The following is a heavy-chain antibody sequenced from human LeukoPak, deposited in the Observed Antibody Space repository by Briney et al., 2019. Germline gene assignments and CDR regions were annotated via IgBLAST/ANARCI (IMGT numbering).Heavy chain of an antibody. CDR2: IIPIFGTA. CDR1: GGTFSSYA. CDR3: ARDKCSSTSCYELDGYYFDY. D-gene: IGHD2-2*01. V-gene: IGHV1-69*13. Sequence: SVKVSCKASGGTFSSYAISWVRQAPGQGLEWMGGIIPIFGTANYAQKFQGRVTITADESTSTAYMELSSLRSEDTAVYYCARDKCSSTSCYELDGYYFDYWGQGTLVTVSS. J-gene: IGHJ4*02.